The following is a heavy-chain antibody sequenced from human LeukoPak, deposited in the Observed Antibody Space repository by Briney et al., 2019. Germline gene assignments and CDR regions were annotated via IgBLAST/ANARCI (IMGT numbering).Heavy chain of an antibody. Sequence: GGSLRLSCAASGFTFDDYAMHWVRQAPGKGLEWVAVISYDVGKEYYADSVKGRFTISRDNSKNTLYLQMNSLRAEDTAVYYCAKDDYYDTSGYRDWGQGTLVTVSS. CDR3: AKDDYYDTSGYRD. V-gene: IGHV3-30*18. J-gene: IGHJ4*02. CDR2: ISYDVGKE. D-gene: IGHD3-22*01. CDR1: GFTFDDYA.